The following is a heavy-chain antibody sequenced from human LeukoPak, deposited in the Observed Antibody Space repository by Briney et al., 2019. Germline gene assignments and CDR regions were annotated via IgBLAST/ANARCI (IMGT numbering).Heavy chain of an antibody. CDR3: ARLRGG. J-gene: IGHJ4*02. CDR2: INHSGST. Sequence: SETLSLTCAVSGGSISSRNWWSWVRQPPGEGLEWIGEINHSGSTNYNPSLKSRVTISVDTSKNQFSLKLSSVTAADTAVYYCARLRGGWGQGTLVTVSS. V-gene: IGHV4-4*02. D-gene: IGHD3-16*01. CDR1: GGSISSRNW.